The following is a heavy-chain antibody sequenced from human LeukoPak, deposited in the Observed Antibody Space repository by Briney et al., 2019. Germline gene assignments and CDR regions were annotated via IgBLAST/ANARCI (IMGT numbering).Heavy chain of an antibody. D-gene: IGHD3-22*01. CDR1: GGSFSGYY. V-gene: IGHV4-38-2*01. Sequence: SETLSLTCAVYGGSFSGYYWGWIRQPPGKGLEWIGSIYHSGSTYYNPSLKGRVTISVDTSKNQFSLKLSSVTAADTAVYYCAITTYYYDSSGYPHFDYWGQGTLVTVSS. CDR2: IYHSGST. CDR3: AITTYYYDSSGYPHFDY. J-gene: IGHJ4*02.